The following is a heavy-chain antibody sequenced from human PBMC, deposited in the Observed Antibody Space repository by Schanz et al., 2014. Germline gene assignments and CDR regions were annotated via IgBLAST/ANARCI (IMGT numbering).Heavy chain of an antibody. CDR3: ARVTIFGVVSDFDY. D-gene: IGHD3-3*01. Sequence: QVQLVQSGAEVKKPGASVKVSCKASGYTFTSYGISWVRQAPGQGLEWMGWISAANGHTNYAPRLQARATLTTDTSTNTAFLDLRSLRSDDTAVYYCARVTIFGVVSDFDYWGQGTLVTVSS. V-gene: IGHV1-18*01. J-gene: IGHJ4*02. CDR2: ISAANGHT. CDR1: GYTFTSYG.